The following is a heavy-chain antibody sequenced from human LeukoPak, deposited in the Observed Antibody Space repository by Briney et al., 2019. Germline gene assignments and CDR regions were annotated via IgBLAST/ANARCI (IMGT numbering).Heavy chain of an antibody. V-gene: IGHV3-30*03. J-gene: IGHJ4*02. D-gene: IGHD6-19*01. Sequence: GGSLRLSCAASGFTFSSYGMHWVRQAPGKRLEWVAVISYDGSNKYYADSVKGRFTISRDNAKNTLYLQMNSLRAEDTAVYYCARGYSSGLHFDYWGQGTLVTVSS. CDR1: GFTFSSYG. CDR2: ISYDGSNK. CDR3: ARGYSSGLHFDY.